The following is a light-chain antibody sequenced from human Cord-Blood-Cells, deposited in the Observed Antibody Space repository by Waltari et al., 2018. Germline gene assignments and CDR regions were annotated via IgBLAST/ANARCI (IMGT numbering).Light chain of an antibody. Sequence: DIQMTQSPSTLSATVGDRVTITSRASQSISSWLAWYQQKPGKAPKILIYKASSLESGVPSRFSGSGSGTEFTLTISSLQPDDFATYYCQQYNSYSLTFGGGTKVEIK. CDR3: QQYNSYSLT. CDR2: KAS. CDR1: QSISSW. J-gene: IGKJ4*01. V-gene: IGKV1-5*03.